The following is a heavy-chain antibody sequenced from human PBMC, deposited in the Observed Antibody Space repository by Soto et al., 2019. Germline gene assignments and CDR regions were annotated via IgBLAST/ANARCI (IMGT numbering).Heavy chain of an antibody. Sequence: TLSLTCTVSGGSISSGDYYWSWIRQPPGKGLEWIGNIYYSGSTYYNPSLKSRVTISVDTSKNQFSLKLSSVTAADTAVYYCARAHYGVWSAPRFAPWGQGTLVTVSS. CDR2: IYYSGST. J-gene: IGHJ5*02. D-gene: IGHD3-3*01. CDR3: ARAHYGVWSAPRFAP. V-gene: IGHV4-30-4*01. CDR1: GGSISSGDYY.